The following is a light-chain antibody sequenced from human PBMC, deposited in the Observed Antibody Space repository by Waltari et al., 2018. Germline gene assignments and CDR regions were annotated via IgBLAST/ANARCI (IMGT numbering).Light chain of an antibody. CDR2: ETS. V-gene: IGKV2-30*01. Sequence: DVVVTQSPLSLPVTLGQPASIPCRSSQSPVSSDGNTYLNWFHLRPGQSPRRLIYETSKRDSGVPDRFSGSGSGAGFTLKISRVDAEDVGIYYCMQATHWPYTFGQGTKLEIK. CDR1: QSPVSSDGNTY. CDR3: MQATHWPYT. J-gene: IGKJ2*01.